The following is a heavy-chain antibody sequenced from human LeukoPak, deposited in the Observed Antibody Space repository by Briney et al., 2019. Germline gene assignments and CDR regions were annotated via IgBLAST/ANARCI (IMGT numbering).Heavy chain of an antibody. V-gene: IGHV3-30*02. D-gene: IGHD3-10*01. CDR2: IWYDGSNK. CDR3: AKDQDPMVRGVITAFDY. Sequence: GGSLRLSCVASGFTFSSYGMHWVRQAPGKGLEWVAVIWYDGSNKYYADSVKGRFTISRDNSKNTPYLQMNSLRAEDTAVYYCAKDQDPMVRGVITAFDYWGQGTLVTVSS. J-gene: IGHJ4*02. CDR1: GFTFSSYG.